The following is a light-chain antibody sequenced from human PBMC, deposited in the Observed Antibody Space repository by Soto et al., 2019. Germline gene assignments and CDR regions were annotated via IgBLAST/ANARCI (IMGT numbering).Light chain of an antibody. CDR3: MQAKDLPHT. CDR2: RNS. V-gene: IGKV2-24*01. J-gene: IGKJ2*01. CDR1: QSLVGSDGVTY. Sequence: IVMTQTPLSSRVILGQPASISCRSSQSLVGSDGVTYLTWLQQRPGQPPRLLIYRNSARFLGAPDRFRVSGAGTDFTLEISRVEPEDVGIYYCMQAKDLPHTFGQGTKLEIE.